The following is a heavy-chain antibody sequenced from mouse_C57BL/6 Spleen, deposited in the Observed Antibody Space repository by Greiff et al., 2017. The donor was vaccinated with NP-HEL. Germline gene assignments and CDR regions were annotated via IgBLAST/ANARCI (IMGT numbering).Heavy chain of an antibody. CDR2: IDPSDSET. Sequence: QVQLQQPGAELVRPGSSVKLSCKASGYTFTSYWMHWVKQRPIQGLEWIGNIDPSDSETHYNQKFKDKATLTGDKSSSTAYMQLSSLTSEDSAVYYCAREGDDGYSPWFAYWGQGTLVTVSA. V-gene: IGHV1-52*01. D-gene: IGHD2-3*01. J-gene: IGHJ3*01. CDR1: GYTFTSYW. CDR3: AREGDDGYSPWFAY.